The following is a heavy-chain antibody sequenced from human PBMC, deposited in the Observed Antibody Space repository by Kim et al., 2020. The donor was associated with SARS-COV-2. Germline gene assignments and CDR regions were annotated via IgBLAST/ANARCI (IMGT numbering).Heavy chain of an antibody. Sequence: SETLSLTCTVSGGSISSSSYYWGWIRQPPGKGLEWIGSIYYSGSTYYNPSLKSRVTISVDTSKNQFSLKLSSVTAADTAVYYCARLHYGDYERADYWGQGTLVTVSS. V-gene: IGHV4-39*01. CDR1: GGSISSSSYY. CDR3: ARLHYGDYERADY. CDR2: IYYSGST. J-gene: IGHJ4*02. D-gene: IGHD4-17*01.